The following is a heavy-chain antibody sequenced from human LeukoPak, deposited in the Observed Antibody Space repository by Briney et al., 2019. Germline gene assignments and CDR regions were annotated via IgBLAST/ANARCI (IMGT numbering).Heavy chain of an antibody. Sequence: ASVKVSCKASGYIFTSYGITWVRQAPGQGREWMGWISTYNGDTNYAQNLQGRVTMTTDTSTSTAYMDLRSLRSDDTAVYYCARDTGSSPGDYWGQGTLVTVSS. CDR1: GYIFTSYG. D-gene: IGHD1-26*01. J-gene: IGHJ4*02. CDR3: ARDTGSSPGDY. CDR2: ISTYNGDT. V-gene: IGHV1-18*01.